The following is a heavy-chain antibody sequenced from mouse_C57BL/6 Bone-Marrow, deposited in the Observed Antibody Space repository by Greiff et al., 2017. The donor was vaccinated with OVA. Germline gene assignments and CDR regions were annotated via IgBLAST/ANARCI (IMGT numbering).Heavy chain of an antibody. J-gene: IGHJ3*01. CDR2: INPSTGGT. V-gene: IGHV1-43*01. Sequence: EVKLQESGPELVKPGASVKISCKASGYSFTGYYMHWVKQSSEKSLEWIGEINPSTGGTSYNQKFKGKATLTVDKSSSTAYMQLKSLTSEDSAVYYCARITTGGFAYWGQGTLVTVSA. CDR1: GYSFTGYY. CDR3: ARITTGGFAY. D-gene: IGHD1-1*01.